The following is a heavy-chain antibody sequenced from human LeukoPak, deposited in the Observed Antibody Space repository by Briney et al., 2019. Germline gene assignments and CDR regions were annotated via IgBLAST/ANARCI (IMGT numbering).Heavy chain of an antibody. CDR3: ARAERRDGYNYDFDY. D-gene: IGHD5-24*01. CDR1: GYTFTGYY. V-gene: IGHV1-2*06. Sequence: ASVKVSCKASGYTFTGYYMHWVRQAPGQGLEWMGRINPNSGGTNYAQKFQGRVTMTRDTFISTAYMELSRLRSDDTAVYYCARAERRDGYNYDFDYWGQGTLVTVSS. CDR2: INPNSGGT. J-gene: IGHJ4*02.